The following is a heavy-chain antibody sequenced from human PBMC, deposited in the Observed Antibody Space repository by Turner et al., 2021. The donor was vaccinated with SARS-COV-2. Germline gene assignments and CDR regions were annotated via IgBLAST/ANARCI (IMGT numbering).Heavy chain of an antibody. D-gene: IGHD1-26*01. CDR2: IKSKHDGGKT. CDR1: GLTVINAW. J-gene: IGHJ4*02. V-gene: IGHV3-15*01. Sequence: VQLVESGGRLVKRGGSLTLSCSVSGLTVINAWMNWIRQAPGQGVEWVGRIKSKHDGGKTDYAATVKERFTNLRDDSKNRMYLQMSSLKTEETALYYCTTRSGSFDYWGQGTLVTVSS. CDR3: TTRSGSFDY.